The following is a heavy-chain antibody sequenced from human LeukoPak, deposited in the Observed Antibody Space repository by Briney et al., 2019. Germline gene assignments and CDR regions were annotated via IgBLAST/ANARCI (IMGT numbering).Heavy chain of an antibody. Sequence: GGSLRLSCAGSGFAFSSYVMNWGRQAPGKGLEWDSGISGSGGSKNYADSVMGRFTISRDNSKNTLYLQMDSLRAEDTAVYYCAKARDAIDGWFGPWGQGALVTVSS. D-gene: IGHD2-8*01. CDR1: GFAFSSYV. V-gene: IGHV3-23*01. CDR3: AKARDAIDGWFGP. CDR2: ISGSGGSK. J-gene: IGHJ5*02.